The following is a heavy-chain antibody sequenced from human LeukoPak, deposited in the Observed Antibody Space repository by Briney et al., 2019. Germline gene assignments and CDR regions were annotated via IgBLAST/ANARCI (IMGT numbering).Heavy chain of an antibody. V-gene: IGHV4-31*03. CDR2: IYYSGST. CDR1: GGSISSGGYY. CDR3: ARYSSSWYLDAEYFQH. J-gene: IGHJ1*01. D-gene: IGHD6-13*01. Sequence: PSETLSLTCTVSGGSISSGGYYWSWIRQHPGEGLEWIGYIYYSGSTYYNPSLKSRVTISVDTSKNQFSLKLSSVTAADTAVYYCARYSSSWYLDAEYFQHWGQGTLVTVSS.